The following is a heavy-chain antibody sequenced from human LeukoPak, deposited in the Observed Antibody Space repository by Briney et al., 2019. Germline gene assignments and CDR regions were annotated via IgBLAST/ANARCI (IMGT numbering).Heavy chain of an antibody. Sequence: ASVKVSCKASGYTFTSYNINWVRQATGQGLEWMGWTNPNSGNTGYAQKFQGRVTMTRNTSISTAYMELSSLRSEDTAVYYCARGSPFYGDYDDYMDVWGKGTTVTVSS. CDR2: TNPNSGNT. D-gene: IGHD4-17*01. CDR1: GYTFTSYN. J-gene: IGHJ6*03. V-gene: IGHV1-8*01. CDR3: ARGSPFYGDYDDYMDV.